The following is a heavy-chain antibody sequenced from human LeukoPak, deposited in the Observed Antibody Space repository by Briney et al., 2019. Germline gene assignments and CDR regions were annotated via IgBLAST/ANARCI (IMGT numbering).Heavy chain of an antibody. CDR3: ARDGNQFDY. Sequence: GGSLRLSCAPSGFTFSSYSLNWVRQAPGKGLEWVSYISSSSTTIYYADSVKGRFTISRDNAKNSLYLQMNSMRAEDTAVYYCARDGNQFDYWSQGTLVTVSS. V-gene: IGHV3-48*01. D-gene: IGHD1-14*01. CDR2: ISSSSTTI. CDR1: GFTFSSYS. J-gene: IGHJ4*02.